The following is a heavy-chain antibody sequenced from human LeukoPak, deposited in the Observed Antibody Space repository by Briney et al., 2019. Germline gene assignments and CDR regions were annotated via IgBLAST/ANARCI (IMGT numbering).Heavy chain of an antibody. Sequence: GGSLRLSCAASGFIFSDYWMHWVRQAPGKGLVWVSGINSDGSATYYADSVKGRFTISRDNSKNTLYLQMNSLRAEDTAVYYCAKEVVVAAPYDYWGQGTLVTVSS. CDR2: INSDGSAT. CDR1: GFIFSDYW. V-gene: IGHV3-74*01. D-gene: IGHD2-15*01. CDR3: AKEVVVAAPYDY. J-gene: IGHJ4*02.